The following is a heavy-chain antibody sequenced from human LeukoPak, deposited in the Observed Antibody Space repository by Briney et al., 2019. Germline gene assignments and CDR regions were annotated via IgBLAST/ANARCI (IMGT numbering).Heavy chain of an antibody. CDR1: GYTLTELS. V-gene: IGHV1-24*01. Sequence: ASVKVSCKVSGYTLTELSMHWVRQAPGEGLEWMGGFDPEDGETIYAQKFQGRVTMTEDTSTDTAYMELSSLRSEDTAVYYCLAYCGGDCGYWGQGTLVTVSS. CDR3: LAYCGGDCGY. CDR2: FDPEDGET. J-gene: IGHJ4*02. D-gene: IGHD2-21*02.